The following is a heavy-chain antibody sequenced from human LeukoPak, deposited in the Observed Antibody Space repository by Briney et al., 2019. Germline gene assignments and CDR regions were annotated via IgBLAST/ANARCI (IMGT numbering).Heavy chain of an antibody. CDR2: IKQDGSEK. V-gene: IGHV3-7*01. J-gene: IGHJ3*02. CDR3: ARVSEYSSSWYIGGAFDI. Sequence: GGSLRLSCAASGFTFSSYWMSWVRQAPGKGLEWVANIKQDGSEKYYVDSVKGRFTISRDNAKNSLYLQMNSLRAEDTAVYYCARVSEYSSSWYIGGAFDIWGQGTMVTVSS. CDR1: GFTFSSYW. D-gene: IGHD6-13*01.